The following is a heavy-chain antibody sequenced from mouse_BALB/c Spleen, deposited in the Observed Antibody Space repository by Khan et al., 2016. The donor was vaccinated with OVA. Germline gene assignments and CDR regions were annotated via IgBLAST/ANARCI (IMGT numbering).Heavy chain of an antibody. CDR2: IRLKSDDYVT. Sequence: EVKLEESGGGLVQPGGSMKLSCVASGFTFSNYWMNWVRQSPSTGLEWVAEIRLKSDDYVTHYAESVKGRFTISRDDSKSSVDPQMNNLRAEDTGIYYCWILLWGQGTTLTVSS. J-gene: IGHJ2*01. CDR1: GFTFSNYW. CDR3: WILL. V-gene: IGHV6-6*02.